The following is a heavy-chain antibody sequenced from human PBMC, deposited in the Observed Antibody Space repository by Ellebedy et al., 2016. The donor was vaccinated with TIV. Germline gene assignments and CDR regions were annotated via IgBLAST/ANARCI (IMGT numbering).Heavy chain of an antibody. Sequence: GESLKISCVASGFTFSSYAMCWVRQAPGKGLEWVSTISDSGANTYFPDSVKGRFTISRDNSKNTMYLQLHSLRAEDTAVYYCARDAADSGGKLDYWGQGALVTVSS. V-gene: IGHV3-23*01. CDR2: ISDSGANT. CDR1: GFTFSSYA. D-gene: IGHD4-23*01. J-gene: IGHJ4*02. CDR3: ARDAADSGGKLDY.